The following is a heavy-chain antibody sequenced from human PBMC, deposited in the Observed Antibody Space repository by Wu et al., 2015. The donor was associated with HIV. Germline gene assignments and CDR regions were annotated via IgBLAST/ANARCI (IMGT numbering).Heavy chain of an antibody. J-gene: IGHJ4*02. CDR3: ARSHKWLQLRYAGNFDY. CDR1: GGSFRSYG. Sequence: QIQLVQSGAEVKKPGSSVKLSCKASGGSFRSYGVTWVRQAPGQGLEWMGGLIPIFGTDNYTQKFHDRVSITTDESSSTAYMDLSGLRSDDTAVYYCARSHKWLQLRYAGNFDYWGQGT. D-gene: IGHD5-24*01. CDR2: LIPIFGTD. V-gene: IGHV1-69*05.